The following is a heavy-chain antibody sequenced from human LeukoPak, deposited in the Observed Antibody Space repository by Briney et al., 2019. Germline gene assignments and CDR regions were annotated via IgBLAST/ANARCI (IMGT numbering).Heavy chain of an antibody. CDR2: IYTSGST. Sequence: SQTLSLTCTVSGGSISSGSYYWSWIRQPAGKGLEWIGRIYTSGSTNYNPSLKSRVTISVDTSKNQFSLNLSSVTAADTAVYYCARQTRDGYSYGPGVYWGQGTLVTVSS. CDR1: GGSISSGSYY. J-gene: IGHJ4*02. CDR3: ARQTRDGYSYGPGVY. V-gene: IGHV4-61*02. D-gene: IGHD5-18*01.